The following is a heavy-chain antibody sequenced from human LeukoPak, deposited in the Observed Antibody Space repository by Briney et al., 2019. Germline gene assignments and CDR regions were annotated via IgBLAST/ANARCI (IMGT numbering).Heavy chain of an antibody. CDR2: ISSSSSYI. CDR3: AREAPWPNIVVVPAALNY. D-gene: IGHD2-2*01. CDR1: GFTFSSYS. Sequence: PGGSLRLSCAASGFTFSSYSMNWVRQAPGKGLEWVSSISSSSSYIYYADSVKGRFTISRDNAKNSLYLQTNSLRAEDTAVYYCAREAPWPNIVVVPAALNYWGQGTLVTVSS. V-gene: IGHV3-21*01. J-gene: IGHJ4*02.